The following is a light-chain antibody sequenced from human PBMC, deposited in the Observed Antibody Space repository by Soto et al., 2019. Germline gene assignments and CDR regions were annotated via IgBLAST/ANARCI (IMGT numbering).Light chain of an antibody. Sequence: EIVLTQSPGTLSLSPGDRATLSCRASQSVSRSYLGWYQQKPGQAPRLLIYGASSRATGIAARFSGSGSGTDFTLTISRLEPEDFAVYYCQQYGSSRWTFGQGTKVDIK. CDR1: QSVSRSY. V-gene: IGKV3-20*01. CDR3: QQYGSSRWT. J-gene: IGKJ1*01. CDR2: GAS.